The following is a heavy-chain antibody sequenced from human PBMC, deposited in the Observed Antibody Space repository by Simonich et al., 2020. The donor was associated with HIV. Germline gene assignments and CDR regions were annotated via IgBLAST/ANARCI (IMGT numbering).Heavy chain of an antibody. Sequence: QVQLQQWGAGLLKPSETLSLTCAVYGASFSGYYWSWIRQPPGKGLEWIGEINHSGSTNYNPSLKRRVTIAVDTSKNQFSRKLSAVTAADTAVYYCARGVDLYDSSPRGFDYWAQGTLVTVSS. CDR2: INHSGST. CDR1: GASFSGYY. CDR3: ARGVDLYDSSPRGFDY. D-gene: IGHD3-22*01. J-gene: IGHJ4*02. V-gene: IGHV4-34*01.